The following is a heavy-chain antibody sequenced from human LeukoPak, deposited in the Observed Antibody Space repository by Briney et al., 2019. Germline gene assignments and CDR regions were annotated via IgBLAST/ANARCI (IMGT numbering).Heavy chain of an antibody. J-gene: IGHJ6*03. V-gene: IGHV3-30*02. CDR3: AKDRCSNGIGCYYYYMDV. CDR1: GFTFSSYG. D-gene: IGHD2-8*01. CDR2: IQYDGSNQ. Sequence: PGGSLRLSCAASGFTFSSYGMNWVRQAPGKGLEWVAYIQYDGSNQQYADSVKGRFSISRDNSKNILYLQMNSLRAEDTAVYYCAKDRCSNGIGCYYYYMDVWGKGTTVTISS.